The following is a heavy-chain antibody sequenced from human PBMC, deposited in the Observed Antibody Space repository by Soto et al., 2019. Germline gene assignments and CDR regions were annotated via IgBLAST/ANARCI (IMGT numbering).Heavy chain of an antibody. CDR2: ISSSSSYI. V-gene: IGHV3-21*01. J-gene: IGHJ3*02. CDR3: ARDRVGAVGYAFDI. D-gene: IGHD1-26*01. Sequence: GGSLRLSCAASGFTFSSYSMNWVRQAPGKGLEWVSSISSSSSYIYYADSVKGRFTISRDNAKNSLYLQMNSLRAEDTAVYYCARDRVGAVGYAFDIWGQGTMVTVSS. CDR1: GFTFSSYS.